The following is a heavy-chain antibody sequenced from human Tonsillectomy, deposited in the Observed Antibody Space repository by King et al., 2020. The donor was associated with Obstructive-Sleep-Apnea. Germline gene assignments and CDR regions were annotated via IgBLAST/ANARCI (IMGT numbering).Heavy chain of an antibody. J-gene: IGHJ4*02. CDR3: ARTTYGDYALDY. Sequence: QLQESGPGLVKPSGTLSLTCAVSGGSIINTNWWTWVRQPPGKGLEFIGQIYHSGTTNYNPSLRSRVTISVDKSKNQFSLKRRVVTAADTAVYYCARTTYGDYALDYWGQGTLVTVSS. V-gene: IGHV4-4*02. D-gene: IGHD4-17*01. CDR1: GGSIINTNW. CDR2: IYHSGTT.